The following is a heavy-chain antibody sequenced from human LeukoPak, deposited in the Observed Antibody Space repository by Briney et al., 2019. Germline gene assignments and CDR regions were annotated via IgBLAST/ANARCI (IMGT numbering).Heavy chain of an antibody. CDR1: GFTFSSSW. CDR3: VKDLRGPEGF. Sequence: GGSLRLSCAASGFTFSSSWMSWVRQAPGKGLEWVANIKQDGSEKSYVDSVKGRFTISRDDAKSSLYLQMISLRAEDTAVYYCVKDLRGPEGFWGQGTLVIVSS. CDR2: IKQDGSEK. J-gene: IGHJ4*02. D-gene: IGHD2-2*01. V-gene: IGHV3-7*01.